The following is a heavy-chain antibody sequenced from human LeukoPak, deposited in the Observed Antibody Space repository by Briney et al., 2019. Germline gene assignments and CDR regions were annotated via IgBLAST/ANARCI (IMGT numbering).Heavy chain of an antibody. V-gene: IGHV1-2*02. CDR3: ARDPDYYGSGSSYGMDV. D-gene: IGHD3-10*01. J-gene: IGHJ6*02. CDR1: GYTFTGYY. CDR2: INPNSGGT. Sequence: ASVKVSCKASGYTFTGYYMHWVRQAPGQGLEWMGWINPNSGGTNYAQKFQGRVTMTRDTSISTAYMELSRLRSDDTAVYYCARDPDYYGSGSSYGMDVWGQGTMVTVSS.